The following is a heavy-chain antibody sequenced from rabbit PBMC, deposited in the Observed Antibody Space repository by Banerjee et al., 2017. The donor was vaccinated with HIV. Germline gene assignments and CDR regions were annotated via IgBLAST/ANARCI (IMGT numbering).Heavy chain of an antibody. J-gene: IGHJ4*01. CDR3: ARGAVGRAGYVYPTPYYFNL. D-gene: IGHD6-1*01. Sequence: QQQLEESGGGLVKPGGTLTLTCKASGIDLSSDSHMWWVRQAPGKGLEWIACIDTGSRGSTHYANWAKGRFTISKTSSTTVTLQMTSLTAADTATYFCARGAVGRAGYVYPTPYYFNLWGPGTLVTVS. CDR2: IDTGSRGST. V-gene: IGHV1S45*01. CDR1: GIDLSSDSH.